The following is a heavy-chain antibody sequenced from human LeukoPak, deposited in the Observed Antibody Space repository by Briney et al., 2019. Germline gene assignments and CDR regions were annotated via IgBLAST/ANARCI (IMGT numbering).Heavy chain of an antibody. Sequence: ASVTVSFTASGYTFTSYGISWVRQAPGQGLEWMGWISAYNGNTNYAQKLQGRVTMTTDTSTSTAYMELRSLRSDDTAVYYCARGLYYDSSGSADYWGQGTLVTVSS. V-gene: IGHV1-18*01. CDR1: GYTFTSYG. CDR3: ARGLYYDSSGSADY. D-gene: IGHD3-22*01. J-gene: IGHJ4*02. CDR2: ISAYNGNT.